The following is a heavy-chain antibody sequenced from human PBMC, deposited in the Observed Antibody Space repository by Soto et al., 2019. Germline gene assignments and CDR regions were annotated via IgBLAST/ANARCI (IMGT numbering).Heavy chain of an antibody. V-gene: IGHV3-21*01. CDR2: ISSSSSYI. J-gene: IGHJ6*03. Sequence: GGSLRLSCAASGFTFSSYSMNWVRQAPGKGLEWVSSISSSSSYIYYADSVKGRFTIARDNAKNSLYLQMNSLRAEDTAVYYCASGRGRSSSNYMDVWGKGTTVTVSS. CDR1: GFTFSSYS. D-gene: IGHD6-6*01. CDR3: ASGRGRSSSNYMDV.